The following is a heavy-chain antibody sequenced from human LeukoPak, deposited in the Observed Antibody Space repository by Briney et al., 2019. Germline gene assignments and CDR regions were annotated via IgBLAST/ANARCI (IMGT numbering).Heavy chain of an antibody. J-gene: IGHJ4*02. D-gene: IGHD6-25*01. CDR3: ATLPGGARKAAKYYFDY. CDR2: INPSGGST. Sequence: ASVKVSCKASGYTFTSYYMHWVRQAPGQGLEWMGIINPSGGSTSYAQKFQGRVTMTRDTSTSTVYMELSSLRSEDTAVYHCATLPGGARKAAKYYFDYWGQGTLVTVSS. V-gene: IGHV1-46*01. CDR1: GYTFTSYY.